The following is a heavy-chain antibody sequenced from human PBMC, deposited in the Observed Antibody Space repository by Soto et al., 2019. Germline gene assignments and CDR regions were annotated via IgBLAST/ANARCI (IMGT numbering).Heavy chain of an antibody. CDR3: ACPCSIAAAGIRD. D-gene: IGHD6-13*01. Sequence: EVQLVESGGGLVQPGGSLRLSCAASGFTFSSYSMNWVRQAPGKGLEWVSYISSSSSTIYYADSVKGRFTISRDNAKNSLYLQMNSLGAEDTAVYYCACPCSIAAAGIRDWGQGTLVTVSS. CDR2: ISSSSSTI. CDR1: GFTFSSYS. V-gene: IGHV3-48*01. J-gene: IGHJ4*02.